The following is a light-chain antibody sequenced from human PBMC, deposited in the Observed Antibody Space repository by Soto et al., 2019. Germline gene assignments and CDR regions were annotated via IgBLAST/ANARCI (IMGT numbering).Light chain of an antibody. V-gene: IGKV3-20*01. Sequence: ETVLTQSQATMSLAPGERATLSCRASQTIRSNSLAWYRQTPGQAPRLLIYGASNRATGIADRFSGSGSRTAFTLIIARMETDHLARYYCQQYGSSSWTFSQGTKVEIK. CDR3: QQYGSSSWT. J-gene: IGKJ1*01. CDR1: QTIRSNS. CDR2: GAS.